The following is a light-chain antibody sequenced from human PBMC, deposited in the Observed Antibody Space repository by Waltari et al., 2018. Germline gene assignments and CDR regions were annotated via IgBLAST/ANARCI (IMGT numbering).Light chain of an antibody. V-gene: IGLV2-23*01. CDR3: CSYAGSVV. J-gene: IGLJ2*01. CDR2: EGS. Sequence: QSALTQPASVSGSPGQSITISCTGTSSDVGSYNLVSWYQQHPGKAPKLMIYEGSKRPSGVSNHFSGSKSGNTASLTISGRQAEDEADYYCCSYAGSVVFGGGTKLTVL. CDR1: SSDVGSYNL.